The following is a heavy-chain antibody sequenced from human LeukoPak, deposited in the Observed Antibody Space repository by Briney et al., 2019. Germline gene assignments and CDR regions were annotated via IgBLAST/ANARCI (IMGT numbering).Heavy chain of an antibody. V-gene: IGHV1-2*02. CDR1: GYTFTGYY. CDR3: ASHRLRSGYCYPWVPYDAFDI. CDR2: INPNSGGT. Sequence: ASVKVSCKASGYTFTGYYMHWVRQAPGQGLEWMGWINPNSGGTNYAQKFQGRVTMTRDTSISTAYMELSRLRSDDTAVYYCASHRLRSGYCYPWVPYDAFDIWGQGTMVTVSS. D-gene: IGHD3-22*01. J-gene: IGHJ3*02.